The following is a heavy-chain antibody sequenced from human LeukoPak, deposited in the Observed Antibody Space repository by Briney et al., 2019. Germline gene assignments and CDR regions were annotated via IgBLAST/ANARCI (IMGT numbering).Heavy chain of an antibody. V-gene: IGHV4-34*01. D-gene: IGHD3-10*01. J-gene: IGHJ6*03. Sequence: PAETLSLTCAVYGVSFSGYYWSWIRQPPGKGLEWIGQIYYSGGTNYKPSLKSRVTISVDTSKKVFSLKLTSVIAADTAVYYCARVAKHFRGGLSFYFMDVWGIGTTVTISS. CDR3: ARVAKHFRGGLSFYFMDV. CDR2: IYYSGGT. CDR1: GVSFSGYY.